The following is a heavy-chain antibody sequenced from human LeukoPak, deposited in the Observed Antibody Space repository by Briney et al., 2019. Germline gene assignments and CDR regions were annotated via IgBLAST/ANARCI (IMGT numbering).Heavy chain of an antibody. CDR3: ARDGSSSWYVGYYYYYGMDV. Sequence: ATVKVSCKASGYTFTGYYMHWVRQAPGQGLEWMGWINPNSGGTNYAQKFQGWVTMTRDTSISTAYMELSRLRSDDTAVYYCARDGSSSWYVGYYYYYGMDVWGQGTTVTVSS. J-gene: IGHJ6*02. CDR2: INPNSGGT. CDR1: GYTFTGYY. D-gene: IGHD6-13*01. V-gene: IGHV1-2*04.